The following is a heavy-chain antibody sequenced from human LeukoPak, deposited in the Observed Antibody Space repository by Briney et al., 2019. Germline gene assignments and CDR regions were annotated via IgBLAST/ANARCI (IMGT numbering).Heavy chain of an antibody. V-gene: IGHV3-23*01. J-gene: IGHJ4*02. CDR3: ASGSHFGFHF. D-gene: IGHD1-26*01. Sequence: GGSLRLSCVGSGYTFSDYAMSWVRQSPGKGLEWVAAISASSSTTYYADSVKGRLTISRANSKNTLYLHMNSLRAEDTATYYCASGSHFGFHFWGQGTLVTVSS. CDR1: GYTFSDYA. CDR2: ISASSSTT.